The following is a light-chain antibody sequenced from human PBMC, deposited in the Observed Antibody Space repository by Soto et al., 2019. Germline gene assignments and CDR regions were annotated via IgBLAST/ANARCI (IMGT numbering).Light chain of an antibody. CDR3: YSYAGSYTFYV. Sequence: QSALTQPVSVSGSPGQSVTISCTGTSSDVGGYNYVSWYQQYPGKAPKLMIYDVSKRPSGVPDRFSGSKSGNTASLTISGLQAEDEADYYCYSYAGSYTFYVFGTGTKVTVL. V-gene: IGLV2-11*01. CDR2: DVS. CDR1: SSDVGGYNY. J-gene: IGLJ1*01.